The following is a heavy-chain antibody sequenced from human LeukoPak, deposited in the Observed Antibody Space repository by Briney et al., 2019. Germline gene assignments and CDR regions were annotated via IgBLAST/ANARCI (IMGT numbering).Heavy chain of an antibody. CDR3: ARVYTAYCSSTSCYSWYFDY. CDR1: GFTVSSNY. V-gene: IGHV3-53*01. Sequence: PGGSLRLSCAASGFTVSSNYMSWVRQAPGKGLEWVSVIYSGGGTYYADSVKGRFTISRDNSKNTLYLQMNSLRAEDTAVYYCARVYTAYCSSTSCYSWYFDYWGQGTLVTVSS. J-gene: IGHJ4*02. CDR2: IYSGGGT. D-gene: IGHD2-2*01.